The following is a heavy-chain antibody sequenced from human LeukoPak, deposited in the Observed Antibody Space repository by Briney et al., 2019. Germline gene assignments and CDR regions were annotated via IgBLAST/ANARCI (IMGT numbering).Heavy chain of an antibody. J-gene: IGHJ4*02. CDR1: GGSLSTYY. CDR3: ARARSINYNDVDFDS. CDR2: VNHGGSA. Sequence: SETLSLTCAVYGGSLSTYYWSWIRQPPGKGLEWIGEVNHGGSANYNPSLKSRVAISIDTSKNQFSLRLSSVTVADTAVYYCARARSINYNDVDFDSWGQGTLVTVSS. V-gene: IGHV4-34*01. D-gene: IGHD1-1*01.